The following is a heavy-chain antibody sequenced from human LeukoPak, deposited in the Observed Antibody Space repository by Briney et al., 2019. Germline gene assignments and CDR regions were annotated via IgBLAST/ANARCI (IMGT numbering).Heavy chain of an antibody. Sequence: GGSLRLSCAASGFTFSTYVMSWVRQAPGKGLERVSTISDSGGSIYYADSVKGRFTISRDNSKNTLYLQMDSLRADDAAICYCAKSRSGSYIYDFDYWGQGTLVTVSS. CDR1: GFTFSTYV. D-gene: IGHD1-26*01. CDR3: AKSRSGSYIYDFDY. J-gene: IGHJ4*02. CDR2: ISDSGGSI. V-gene: IGHV3-23*01.